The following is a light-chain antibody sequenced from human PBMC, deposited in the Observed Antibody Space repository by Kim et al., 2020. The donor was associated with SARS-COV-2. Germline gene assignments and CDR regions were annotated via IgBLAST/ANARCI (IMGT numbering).Light chain of an antibody. Sequence: IQLTESPSSLSASVGDRVTITCRASQGISSYLTWYQQKPGKAPKLLIYAASTLQSGVPSRFSGSGSGTDFTLTISSLQPEDFATYYCQQLNSYPAFGPGTKVDIK. J-gene: IGKJ3*01. CDR2: AAS. V-gene: IGKV1-9*01. CDR1: QGISSY. CDR3: QQLNSYPA.